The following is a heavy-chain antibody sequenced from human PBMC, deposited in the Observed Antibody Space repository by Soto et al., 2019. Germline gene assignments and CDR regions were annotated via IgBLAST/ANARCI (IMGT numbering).Heavy chain of an antibody. V-gene: IGHV4-59*08. D-gene: IGHD5-12*01. J-gene: IGHJ4*02. CDR2: IYYSGTT. CDR3: ATSVAILDS. CDR1: GGTVSSHY. Sequence: SETLSLTCTVSGGTVSSHYWSWIRQPPGKGLEWIGYIYYSGTTNYYPSFKSRLTISLDRSKNQSSRKLISVTAADTAIYYCATSVAILDSWGQGTLLPGSA.